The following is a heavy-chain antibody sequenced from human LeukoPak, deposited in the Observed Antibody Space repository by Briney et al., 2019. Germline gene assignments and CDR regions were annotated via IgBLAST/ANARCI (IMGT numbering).Heavy chain of an antibody. J-gene: IGHJ4*02. Sequence: PSETLSLTCTVSGGSISSSSYYWGWIRQPPGKGLEWIGSIYYSGSTYYNPSLKSRVTISVDTSNNQFSLKLSSVTAADTAVYYCARRIYYYDSSRSNELLDYWGQGTLVTVSS. CDR3: ARRIYYYDSSRSNELLDY. CDR2: IYYSGST. V-gene: IGHV4-39*01. D-gene: IGHD3-22*01. CDR1: GGSISSSSYY.